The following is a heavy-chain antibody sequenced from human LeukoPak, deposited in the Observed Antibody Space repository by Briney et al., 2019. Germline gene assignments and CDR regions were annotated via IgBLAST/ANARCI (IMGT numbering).Heavy chain of an antibody. Sequence: GGSLRLSCAASGFTFSTYNMNWVRQAPGKGLERVSHITSSSTNIYYADSVKGRFTISRDNAKNALSLQMNSLRDEDTAVYYCATSGNYYLKYWGQGTLVTVSS. CDR3: ATSGNYYLKY. V-gene: IGHV3-48*02. J-gene: IGHJ4*02. CDR1: GFTFSTYN. CDR2: ITSSSTNI. D-gene: IGHD1-26*01.